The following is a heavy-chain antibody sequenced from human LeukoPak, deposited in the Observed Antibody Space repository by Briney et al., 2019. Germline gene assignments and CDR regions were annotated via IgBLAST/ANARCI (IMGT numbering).Heavy chain of an antibody. CDR2: IYYSGST. CDR3: ARDLRGCSSTSCYYYFDY. V-gene: IGHV4-59*01. J-gene: IGHJ4*02. CDR1: GYSITSGYF. D-gene: IGHD2-2*01. Sequence: PSETLSLTCIVSGYSITSGYFWDWIRPPPGKGLEWIGYIYYSGSTNYNPSLKSRVTISVDTSKNQFSLKLSSVTAADTAVYYCARDLRGCSSTSCYYYFDYWGQGTLVTVSS.